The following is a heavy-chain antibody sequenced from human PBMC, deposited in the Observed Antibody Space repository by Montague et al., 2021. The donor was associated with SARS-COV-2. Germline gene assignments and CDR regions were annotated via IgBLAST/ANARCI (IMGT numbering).Heavy chain of an antibody. D-gene: IGHD3-10*01. CDR1: GFSLSTSGMC. J-gene: IGHJ4*02. CDR2: IDWDDDK. CDR3: APIGVYGAGSYFDY. V-gene: IGHV2-70*11. Sequence: PALVKPTQTLTLTCTFSGFSLSTSGMCVSWIRQPPGKALEWLARIDWDDDKHYSTSLKTRLTISKDTSKNQVVLTMTNMDPVDTATYFCAPIGVYGAGSYFDYWGQGTLVTVSS.